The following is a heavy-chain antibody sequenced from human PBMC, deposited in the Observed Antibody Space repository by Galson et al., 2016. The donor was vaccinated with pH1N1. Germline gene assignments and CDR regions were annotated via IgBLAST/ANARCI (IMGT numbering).Heavy chain of an antibody. Sequence: TLSLTCSVSGASVRSGGQYWTWIRQVPGKGLEWIGFIYYIGSTGYNPSLKSRVSMSLDMSKKQFSLNLRSVTAADTAVYYCARNAWDGSGLTYFDSWGQGSLVSVSS. CDR1: GASVRSGGQY. CDR3: ARNAWDGSGLTYFDS. J-gene: IGHJ5*01. D-gene: IGHD3-22*01. CDR2: IYYIGST. V-gene: IGHV4-31*03.